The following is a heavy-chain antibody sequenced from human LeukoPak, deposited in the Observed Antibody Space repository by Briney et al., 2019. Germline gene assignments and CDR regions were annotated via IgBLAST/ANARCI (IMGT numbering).Heavy chain of an antibody. CDR1: GGTFSSYA. CDR3: ARDEGGAFDI. J-gene: IGHJ3*02. V-gene: IGHV1-69*13. Sequence: ASVKVSCKASGGTFSSYAISWVRQAPGQGLEWMGGIIPIFGTANYAQKFQGRVTITADESTSTAYMELSSLRSEDTAVYNCARDEGGAFDIWGQGTMVTVSS. CDR2: IIPIFGTA.